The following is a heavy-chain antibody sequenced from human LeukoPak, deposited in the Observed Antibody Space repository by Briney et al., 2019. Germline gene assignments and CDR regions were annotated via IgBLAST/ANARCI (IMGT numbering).Heavy chain of an antibody. Sequence: ASVKVSCKASAYTFTGYYMHWVRQAPGQGLEWMGWINPDSVGTNYAQKFQGRVTMTRDTSISTAYMEVSRLRPDDTAVYYCAREGSGWYGNFDYWGQGTLVTVSP. V-gene: IGHV1-2*02. CDR1: AYTFTGYY. D-gene: IGHD6-19*01. J-gene: IGHJ4*02. CDR3: AREGSGWYGNFDY. CDR2: INPDSVGT.